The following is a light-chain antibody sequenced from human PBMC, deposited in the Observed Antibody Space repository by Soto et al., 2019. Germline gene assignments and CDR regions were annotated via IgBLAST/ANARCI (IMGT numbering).Light chain of an antibody. CDR1: QPVNSGY. V-gene: IGKV3-20*01. CDR2: GVS. Sequence: IVLTQSPGTLSLSPGEGATLSCRASQPVNSGYLAWYQQKPGQAPRILMYGVSTRDTGIPDRFSGSGAGTDFTLTISRLEPGDFAVYYCQVYGSSPKTFGQGTKVDIK. CDR3: QVYGSSPKT. J-gene: IGKJ1*01.